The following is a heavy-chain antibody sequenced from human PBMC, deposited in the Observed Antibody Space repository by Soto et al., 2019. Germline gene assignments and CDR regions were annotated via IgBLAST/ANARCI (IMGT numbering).Heavy chain of an antibody. CDR2: IYPGDSDT. CDR1: GYSFTSYW. CDR3: ARHYDAAIISSSWHGYYYGMDV. D-gene: IGHD6-13*01. Sequence: PGESLKISCKGSGYSFTSYWIGWVRQMPGKGLEWMGIIYPGDSDTRYSPSFQGQVTISADKSISTAYLQWSSLKASDTAMYYCARHYDAAIISSSWHGYYYGMDVWGQGTTVTVSS. J-gene: IGHJ6*01. V-gene: IGHV5-51*01.